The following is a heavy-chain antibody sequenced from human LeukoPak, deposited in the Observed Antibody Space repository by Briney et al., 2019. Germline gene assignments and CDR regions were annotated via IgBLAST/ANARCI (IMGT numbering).Heavy chain of an antibody. Sequence: PGGSLRLSSAASGFTFSSYSMNWVRQAPGKGLEWVSSISSSSSYIYYADSVKGRFTISRDNAKNSLYPQMNSLRAEDTAVYYCARDRDGHSSGCAFDIWGQGTMVTVSS. D-gene: IGHD6-19*01. CDR3: ARDRDGHSSGCAFDI. J-gene: IGHJ3*02. V-gene: IGHV3-21*01. CDR1: GFTFSSYS. CDR2: ISSSSSYI.